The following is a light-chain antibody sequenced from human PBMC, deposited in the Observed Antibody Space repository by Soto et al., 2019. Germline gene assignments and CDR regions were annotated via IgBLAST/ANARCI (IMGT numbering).Light chain of an antibody. V-gene: IGKV3-11*01. J-gene: IGKJ3*01. CDR2: DAS. CDR3: QQRGDWPLT. Sequence: EIVLTQSPGTLSLSPGERATLSCRASQHIDVYLDWLQQKPGQSPRLLIFDASARATGTPTRFSGSGSGTDFTLTISSLEPEDFAVYYCQQRGDWPLTFGPGTKVDIK. CDR1: QHIDVY.